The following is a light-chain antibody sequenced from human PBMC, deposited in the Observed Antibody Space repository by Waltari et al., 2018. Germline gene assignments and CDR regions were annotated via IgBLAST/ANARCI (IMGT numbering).Light chain of an antibody. CDR1: SGSVSTSFS. J-gene: IGLJ3*02. V-gene: IGLV8-61*01. Sequence: QTVVTQEPSFSVSPGGTVTLTCALSSGSVSTSFSPGWYPQTPGQAPRTLIYSTSTRSSGVPFPFSGSILGSKPALTITGAHADDESDYYGVRYLPSGIWVFVGVTKLTVL. CDR3: VRYLPSGIWV. CDR2: STS.